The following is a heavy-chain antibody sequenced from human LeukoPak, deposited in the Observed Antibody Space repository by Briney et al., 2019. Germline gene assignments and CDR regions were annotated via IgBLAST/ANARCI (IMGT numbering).Heavy chain of an antibody. CDR2: IYYSGST. V-gene: IGHV4-59*01. CDR3: ARGEAFATLIDY. D-gene: IGHD3-3*01. Sequence: PSETLSLTCTVSGGSISSYYWSWIRQPPGKGLEWIGYIYYSGSTNYNPSLKSRVTISVDTSKNQFSLKLSSVTAADTAVYYCARGEAFATLIDYWGQGTLVTVSS. CDR1: GGSISSYY. J-gene: IGHJ4*02.